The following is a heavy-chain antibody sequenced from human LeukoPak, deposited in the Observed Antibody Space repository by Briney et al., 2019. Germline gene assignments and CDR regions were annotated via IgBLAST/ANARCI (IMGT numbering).Heavy chain of an antibody. CDR1: GGSISSYY. V-gene: IGHV4-59*08. CDR2: IFYSGSP. CDR3: ARLASGRFFDY. D-gene: IGHD1-26*01. J-gene: IGHJ4*02. Sequence: SETLSLTCTVSGGSISSYYWSWIRQSPGKGLEWIANIFYSGSPNYNPSLKSRVTISVDTSKNQFSLKLSSVTAADTAVHYCARLASGRFFDYWGQGTLVTVSS.